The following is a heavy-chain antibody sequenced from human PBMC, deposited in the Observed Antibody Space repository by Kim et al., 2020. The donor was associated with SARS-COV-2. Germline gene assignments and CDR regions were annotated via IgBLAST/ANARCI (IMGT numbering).Heavy chain of an antibody. D-gene: IGHD6-19*01. Sequence: SETLSLTCTVSGVSISSHFWSWIRQTPGKGLEWIGYFFHGGSTNYNPSLKSRVTISGDTSKNQFSLKLSSVTAADTAVYYCARHVDSSGWSLVVVAALDVWGQGTMVTVAS. J-gene: IGHJ3*01. CDR1: GVSISSHF. CDR2: FFHGGST. CDR3: ARHVDSSGWSLVVVAALDV. V-gene: IGHV4-59*08.